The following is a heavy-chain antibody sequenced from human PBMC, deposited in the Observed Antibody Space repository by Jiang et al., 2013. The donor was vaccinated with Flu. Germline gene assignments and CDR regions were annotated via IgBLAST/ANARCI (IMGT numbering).Heavy chain of an antibody. J-gene: IGHJ5*02. CDR2: INTNTGNP. CDR3: ARGGCSSTSCFRWFDP. Sequence: YTFTSYAMNWVRQAPGQGLEWMGWINTNTGNPTYAQGFTGRFVFSLDTSVSTAYLQISSLKAEDTAVYYCARGGCSSTSCFRWFDPWGQGTLVTVSS. D-gene: IGHD2-2*01. V-gene: IGHV7-4-1*02. CDR1: YTFTSYA.